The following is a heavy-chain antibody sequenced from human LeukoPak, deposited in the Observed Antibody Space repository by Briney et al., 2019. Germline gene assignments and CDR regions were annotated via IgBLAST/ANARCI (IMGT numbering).Heavy chain of an antibody. D-gene: IGHD6-19*01. CDR3: AKDEGIAVLYYYGMDV. CDR2: ISYDGSNK. J-gene: IGHJ6*02. CDR1: GFTFSSYG. V-gene: IGHV3-30*18. Sequence: GRSLRLSCAASGFTFSSYGMHWVRQAPGKGLEWVAVISYDGSNKYYADSVKGRFTISRDNSKTTLYLQMNSLRAEDTAVYYCAKDEGIAVLYYYGMDVWGQGTTVTVSS.